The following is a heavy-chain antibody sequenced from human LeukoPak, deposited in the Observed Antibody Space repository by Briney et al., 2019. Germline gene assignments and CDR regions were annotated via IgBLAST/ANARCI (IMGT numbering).Heavy chain of an antibody. CDR3: ATGDSSGYYPASYFDY. J-gene: IGHJ4*02. V-gene: IGHV3-9*01. CDR1: GFTFDDYA. D-gene: IGHD3-22*01. CDR2: ISWNSGSI. Sequence: GGSLRLSCAASGFTFDDYAMHWVRQAPGKGLEWVSGISWNSGSIGYADSVKGRFTISRDNAKNSLYLQMNSLRAEDTALYYCATGDSSGYYPASYFDYWGQGTPVTVSS.